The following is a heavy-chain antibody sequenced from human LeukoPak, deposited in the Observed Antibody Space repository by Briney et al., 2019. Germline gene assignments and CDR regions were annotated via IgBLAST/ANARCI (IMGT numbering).Heavy chain of an antibody. CDR3: AIRRIVVVPAANLGDYYYYYYMDV. Sequence: PGESLKISCKGSGYSFTSYWIGWVRQMPGKGLEWMGIIYPGDSDTRYSPSFQGQVTISADKSISTAYLQWSSLKASDTAMYYCAIRRIVVVPAANLGDYYYYYYMDVWGKGTTVTVSS. D-gene: IGHD2-2*01. CDR1: GYSFTSYW. CDR2: IYPGDSDT. J-gene: IGHJ6*03. V-gene: IGHV5-51*01.